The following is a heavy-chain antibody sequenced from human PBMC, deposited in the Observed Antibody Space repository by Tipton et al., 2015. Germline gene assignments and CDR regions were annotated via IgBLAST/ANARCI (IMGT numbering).Heavy chain of an antibody. CDR3: ARVELTGTTQPVDY. D-gene: IGHD1-20*01. J-gene: IGHJ4*02. Sequence: GSLRLSCAASGFTFSSYSMSWVRQAPGKGLEWVANIKEDGSDKYYVDSVMGRFTISRDNAKNSLYLQMNSLRDEDTAVYYCARVELTGTTQPVDYWGQGTLVTVSS. CDR2: IKEDGSDK. V-gene: IGHV3-7*01. CDR1: GFTFSSYS.